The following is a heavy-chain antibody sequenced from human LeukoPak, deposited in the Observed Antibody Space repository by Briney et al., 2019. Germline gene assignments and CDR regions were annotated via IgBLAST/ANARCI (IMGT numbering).Heavy chain of an antibody. CDR2: IIPIFGTA. D-gene: IGHD3-22*01. J-gene: IGHJ6*03. CDR3: ASASSGYYHHYYYMDV. V-gene: IGHV1-69*01. Sequence: SVKVSCKASGGTFSSYAISWVRQAPGQGLEWMGGIIPIFGTANYAQKFQGRVTITADESTSTAYMELSSLRSEDTAVYYCASASSGYYHHYYYMDVWGKGTTVTVSS. CDR1: GGTFSSYA.